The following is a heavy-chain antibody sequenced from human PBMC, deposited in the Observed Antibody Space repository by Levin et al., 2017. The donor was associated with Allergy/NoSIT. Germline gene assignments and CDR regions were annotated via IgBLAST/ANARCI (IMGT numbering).Heavy chain of an antibody. CDR2: IYSGGRR. CDR3: GREGEYYSGSGSYYPSHIDY. CDR1: GFTVSSNY. D-gene: IGHD3-10*01. V-gene: IGHV3-66*01. Sequence: GGSLRLSCAASGFTVSSNYMSWVRQAPGKGLEWVSVIYSGGRRHYADSVKGRFTISRDNSKNTPYPQMNSLRAEDTAVYYCGREGEYYSGSGSYYPSHIDYWGQGTLVTVSS. J-gene: IGHJ4*02.